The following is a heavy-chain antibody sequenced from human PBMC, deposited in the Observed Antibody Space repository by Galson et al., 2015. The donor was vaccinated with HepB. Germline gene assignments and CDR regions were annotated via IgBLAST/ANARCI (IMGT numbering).Heavy chain of an antibody. CDR1: GGTFSSYA. CDR2: IIPIFGTA. D-gene: IGHD1-7*01. J-gene: IGHJ5*02. CDR3: AREAPRITGTTRRVKWFDP. Sequence: QSGAEVKKPGASVKVSCKASGGTFSSYAISWVRQAPGQGLEWMGGIIPIFGTANYAQKFQGKVTITADESTSTAYMELSSLRSEDTAVYYCAREAPRITGTTRRVKWFDPWGQGTLVTVSS. V-gene: IGHV1-69*13.